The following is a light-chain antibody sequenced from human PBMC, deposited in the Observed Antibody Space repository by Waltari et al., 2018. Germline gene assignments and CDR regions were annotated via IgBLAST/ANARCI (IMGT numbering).Light chain of an antibody. CDR3: QQRSNLPPFT. V-gene: IGKV3-11*01. J-gene: IGKJ3*01. CDR2: DAS. Sequence: EIVLTQSPATLSLSPGERASLSCRASQSVSTYLAWYQQKPGQAPRLLIYDASNRATGIPARFSGSGSVTDFTLTISSLEPEDFAIYYCQQRSNLPPFTFGPGTKVDIK. CDR1: QSVSTY.